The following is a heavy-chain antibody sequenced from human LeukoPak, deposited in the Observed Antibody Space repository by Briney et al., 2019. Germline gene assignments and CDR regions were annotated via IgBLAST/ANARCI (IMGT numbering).Heavy chain of an antibody. Sequence: GGSLRLSCAASGFTFSSYSMNWVRQAPGKGLEWVSSISSSSSYIYYADSVKGRFTISRDNAKNSLYLQMNSLRAEDTAVYYCARVIDFWSGSNAFDIWGQGTMVTVSS. D-gene: IGHD3-3*01. J-gene: IGHJ3*02. CDR1: GFTFSSYS. V-gene: IGHV3-21*01. CDR2: ISSSSSYI. CDR3: ARVIDFWSGSNAFDI.